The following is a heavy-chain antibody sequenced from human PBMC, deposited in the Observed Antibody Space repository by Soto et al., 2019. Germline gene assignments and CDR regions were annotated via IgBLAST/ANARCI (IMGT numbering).Heavy chain of an antibody. V-gene: IGHV3-66*01. CDR1: GFTVSSNY. D-gene: IGHD2-2*01. CDR3: ARDRSVCISTSCYQTYGMDV. J-gene: IGHJ6*02. Sequence: PRGSLRISCAASGFTVSSNYMSWVRQAPGKGLEWVSVIYSGGSTYYADSVKGRFTISRDNSKNTLYLQMNSLRAEDTAVYYCARDRSVCISTSCYQTYGMDVWGQGTTVTVSS. CDR2: IYSGGST.